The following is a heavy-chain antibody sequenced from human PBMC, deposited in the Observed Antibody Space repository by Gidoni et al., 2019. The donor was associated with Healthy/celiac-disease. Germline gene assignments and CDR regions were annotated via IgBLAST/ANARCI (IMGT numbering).Heavy chain of an antibody. V-gene: IGHV4-39*02. CDR1: GGSISSSSYY. CDR2: FYYSGST. J-gene: IGHJ2*01. D-gene: IGHD3-3*01. CDR3: ATDRFLEWLPRYFDL. Sequence: QLQLQESGPGLVKPSETLSLTCTVSGGSISSSSYYWGWIRQPPGKGLEWIGSFYYSGSTYYNPSLKSRVTISVDTSKNQFSLKLSSVTAADTAIYYCATDRFLEWLPRYFDLWGRGTLVTVSS.